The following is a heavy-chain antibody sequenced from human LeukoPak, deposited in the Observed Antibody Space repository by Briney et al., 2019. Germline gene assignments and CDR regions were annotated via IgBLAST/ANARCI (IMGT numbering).Heavy chain of an antibody. Sequence: SQTLSLTCAVSGGSISSGGYSWSWIRQPPGKGLEWIGYIYHSGSTYYNPSLKSRVTISVDRSKNQFSLKLSCVTAADTAVYYCARADWGSRYTPDLTFDYWGQGTLVTVSS. J-gene: IGHJ4*02. CDR3: ARADWGSRYTPDLTFDY. D-gene: IGHD7-27*01. CDR2: IYHSGST. V-gene: IGHV4-30-2*01. CDR1: GGSISSGGYS.